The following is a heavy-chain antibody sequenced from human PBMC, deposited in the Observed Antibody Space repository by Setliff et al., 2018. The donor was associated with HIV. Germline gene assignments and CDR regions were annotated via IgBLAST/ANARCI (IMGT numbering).Heavy chain of an antibody. CDR3: ARVNGGNSPYYFDS. CDR1: GGTFSSYA. V-gene: IGHV1-69*13. J-gene: IGHJ4*02. Sequence: SVKVSCKASGGTFSSYAINWVRQAPGQGLEWMGGIIPVFDIANYAQKFQGRVTITADESTSTSSMELSSLGSEDTAVYYCARVNGGNSPYYFDSWGQGTLVTVSS. D-gene: IGHD2-21*02. CDR2: IIPVFDIA.